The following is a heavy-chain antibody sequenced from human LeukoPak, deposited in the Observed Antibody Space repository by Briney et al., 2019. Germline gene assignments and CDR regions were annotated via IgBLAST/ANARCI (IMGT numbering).Heavy chain of an antibody. V-gene: IGHV3-30-3*01. J-gene: IGHJ4*02. Sequence: GGSLRLSCAASGFTFSSYAMHWVRQAPGKGLEWVAVISYDGSNKYYADSVKGRFTISRDNSKNTLYLQMNSLRAEDTAVYYCGGPMGWELFYYLDYGGQEPWVTFPS. CDR2: ISYDGSNK. CDR3: GGPMGWELFYYLDY. D-gene: IGHD1-26*01. CDR1: GFTFSSYA.